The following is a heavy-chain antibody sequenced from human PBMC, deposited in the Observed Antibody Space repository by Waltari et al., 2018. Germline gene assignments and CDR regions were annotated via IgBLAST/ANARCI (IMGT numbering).Heavy chain of an antibody. CDR1: GGSFSGYY. V-gene: IGHV4-34*01. CDR2: INHRGST. D-gene: IGHD4-17*01. Sequence: QVQLQQWGAGLLKPSETLSLTCAVYGGSFSGYYWSWIHQPPGKGLEWIGEINHRGSTNCNPSLKSRVTISVDTSKNQFSLKLSSVTAADTAVYYCARGPGYGGNSTPKRYFDLWGRGTLVTVSS. CDR3: ARGPGYGGNSTPKRYFDL. J-gene: IGHJ2*01.